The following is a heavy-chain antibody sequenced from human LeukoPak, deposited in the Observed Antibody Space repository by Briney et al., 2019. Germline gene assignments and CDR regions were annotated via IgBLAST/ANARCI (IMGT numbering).Heavy chain of an antibody. V-gene: IGHV3-7*01. J-gene: IGHJ6*02. D-gene: IGHD6-19*01. CDR2: IKRDGSEK. CDR1: GFTFSSYW. CDR3: ARSGIAVAGTYYYYGMDV. Sequence: GGSLRLSCAASGFTFSSYWMSWVRRAPGKGLEWVANIKRDGSEKYYVDSVKGRFTISRDNAKNSLYLQMNSLRAEDTAVYYCARSGIAVAGTYYYYGMDVWGQGTTVTVSS.